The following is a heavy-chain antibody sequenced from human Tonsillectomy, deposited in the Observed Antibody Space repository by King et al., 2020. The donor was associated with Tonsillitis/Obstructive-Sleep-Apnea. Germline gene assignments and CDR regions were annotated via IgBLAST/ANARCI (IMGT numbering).Heavy chain of an antibody. V-gene: IGHV3-7*04. CDR3: ARGGRLPWGSFRYFDY. Sequence: QLVQSGGGLAQPGGSLRISCAASGFSFNNYWVSWVRQAPGKGLEWVANIKEDGREKYCVDSVKGRFTISRDNTKNLMYLQMNSLRAEDTAVYYCARGGRLPWGSFRYFDYRGQGILVTVSS. CDR2: IKEDGREK. J-gene: IGHJ4*02. D-gene: IGHD3-16*02. CDR1: GFSFNNYW.